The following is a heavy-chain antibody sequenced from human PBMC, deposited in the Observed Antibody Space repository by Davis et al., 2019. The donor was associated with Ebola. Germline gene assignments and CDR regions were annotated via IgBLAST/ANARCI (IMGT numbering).Heavy chain of an antibody. J-gene: IGHJ5*02. Sequence: PSETLSLTCIVSGTSVNYHYWSWIRQPPGKGLEWIGYIHYTGRTNYTPSLKSRVTISVDTSQNRTFLQLTSVTAADTAVYYCAREWVEIDDFSRFDPWGPGTLVTVSS. V-gene: IGHV4-59*02. CDR2: IHYTGRT. CDR3: AREWVEIDDFSRFDP. D-gene: IGHD1-1*01. CDR1: GTSVNYHY.